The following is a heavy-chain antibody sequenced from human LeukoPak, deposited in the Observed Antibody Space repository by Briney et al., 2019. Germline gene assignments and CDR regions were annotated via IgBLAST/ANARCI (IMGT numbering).Heavy chain of an antibody. Sequence: ASVKVSCKVSGYTLTELSMHWGRQAPGKGLEWMGGFGPEDGETIYAQKFQGRVTMTEDTSTDTAYMELSSLRSEDTAVYYCATPVGTLLYDILTGYYRYGMDVWGQGTTVTVSS. CDR2: FGPEDGET. D-gene: IGHD3-9*01. CDR1: GYTLTELS. CDR3: ATPVGTLLYDILTGYYRYGMDV. J-gene: IGHJ6*02. V-gene: IGHV1-24*01.